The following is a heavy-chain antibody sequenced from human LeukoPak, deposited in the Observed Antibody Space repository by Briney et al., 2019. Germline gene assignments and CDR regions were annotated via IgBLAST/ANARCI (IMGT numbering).Heavy chain of an antibody. V-gene: IGHV3-7*03. Sequence: PGGSLRLSCAASGFTFSSYWMTWVRQAPGKGLEWVASLNQDGSEKYYVDSVKGRFTISRDNAQKSLYLEMKSLSAKDTAVYYCARAVTSTEGYWGQGNLVTVSS. CDR2: LNQDGSEK. J-gene: IGHJ4*02. CDR3: ARAVTSTEGY. CDR1: GFTFSSYW.